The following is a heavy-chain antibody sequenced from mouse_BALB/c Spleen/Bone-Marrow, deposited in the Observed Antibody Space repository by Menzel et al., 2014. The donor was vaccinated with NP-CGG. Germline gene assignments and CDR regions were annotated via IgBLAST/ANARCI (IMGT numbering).Heavy chain of an antibody. CDR1: GYTLTSYW. CDR2: IYPGDGDT. D-gene: IGHD2-4*01. CDR3: ARTTMITTGGYYAMDY. J-gene: IGHJ4*01. V-gene: IGHV1-87*01. Sequence: VKLMESRAELARPGASVKLSCKASGYTLTSYWMQWVKQRPGQGLEWIGAIYPGDGDTRYTQKFKGKATLTADKSSSTAYMQLSSLASEDSAVYYCARTTMITTGGYYAMDYWGQGTSVTVSS.